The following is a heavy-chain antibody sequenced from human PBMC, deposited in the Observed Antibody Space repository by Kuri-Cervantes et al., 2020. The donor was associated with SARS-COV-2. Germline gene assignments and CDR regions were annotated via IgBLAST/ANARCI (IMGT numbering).Heavy chain of an antibody. V-gene: IGHV4-34*01. CDR1: GGSFSGYY. D-gene: IGHD5-12*01. Sequence: GSLRLSCAVYGGSFSGYYWSWIRQPPGKGLEWIGEINHSGSTNYNPSLKSRVTISVDTSKNQFSLKLSSVTAADTTVYYCARQRYSGYGPYYYYMDVWGKGTTVTVSS. CDR2: INHSGST. J-gene: IGHJ6*03. CDR3: ARQRYSGYGPYYYYMDV.